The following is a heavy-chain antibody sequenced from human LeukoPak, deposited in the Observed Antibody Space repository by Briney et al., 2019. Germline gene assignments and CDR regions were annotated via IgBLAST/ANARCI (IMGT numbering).Heavy chain of an antibody. Sequence: SETLSLTCPVSGGSISSSTYYWGWIRQPPGKGLEWIGSIYYSGNTYYNPSLKSRVTISVVTSKNQFSLQLNSLTAADTAVYHCARQRTSYGFPRDFDSWGQGTLVTVSS. V-gene: IGHV4-39*01. D-gene: IGHD5-18*01. CDR1: GGSISSSTYY. J-gene: IGHJ4*02. CDR3: ARQRTSYGFPRDFDS. CDR2: IYYSGNT.